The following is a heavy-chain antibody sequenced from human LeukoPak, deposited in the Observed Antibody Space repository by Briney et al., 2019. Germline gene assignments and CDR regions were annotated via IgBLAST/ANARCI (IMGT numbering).Heavy chain of an antibody. D-gene: IGHD1-26*01. CDR3: ARDRGIVGTTGYYYMDV. J-gene: IGHJ6*03. CDR1: GFTFSSYV. Sequence: GGSLRLSCSASGFTFSSYVMSWVRQAPGKGLEWVSAISGSGGSTYYADSVKGRFTISRDNAKNSLYLQMNSLRAEDTTVYYCARDRGIVGTTGYYYMDVWGKGTTVTVSS. V-gene: IGHV3-23*01. CDR2: ISGSGGST.